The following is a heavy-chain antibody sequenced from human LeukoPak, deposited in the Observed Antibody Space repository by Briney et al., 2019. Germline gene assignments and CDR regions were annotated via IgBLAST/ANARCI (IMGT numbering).Heavy chain of an antibody. J-gene: IGHJ4*02. CDR3: AKDDAAAGSDY. V-gene: IGHV3-23*01. CDR1: GFTFSSYA. CDR2: ISGSGGST. D-gene: IGHD6-13*01. Sequence: PGRSLRLSCAASGFTFSSYAMSWVRQGPGKGLDWVSAISGSGGSTYYADSVKGRFTISRDNSKNTLYLQMNSLRAEDTAVYYCAKDDAAAGSDYWGQGTLVTVSS.